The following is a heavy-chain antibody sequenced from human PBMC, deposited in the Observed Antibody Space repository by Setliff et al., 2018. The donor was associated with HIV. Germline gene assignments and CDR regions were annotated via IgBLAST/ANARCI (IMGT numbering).Heavy chain of an antibody. D-gene: IGHD4-17*01. V-gene: IGHV7-4-1*02. CDR2: IKTDSGSP. CDR3: ARVLYGDYGGDLNLLDP. Sequence: ASVKVSCKASGYSFSNYAINWVRQAPGQGLEWMGWIKTDSGSPTYAQGFTGRFVFSVDTSVTTAYLQISSLKAEATAVYYCARVLYGDYGGDLNLLDPWGQGTLVTVAS. CDR1: GYSFSNYA. J-gene: IGHJ5*02.